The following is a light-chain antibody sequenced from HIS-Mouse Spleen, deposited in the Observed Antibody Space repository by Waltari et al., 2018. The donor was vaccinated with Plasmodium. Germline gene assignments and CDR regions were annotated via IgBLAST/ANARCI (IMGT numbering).Light chain of an antibody. J-gene: IGLJ3*02. CDR2: EDS. V-gene: IGLV3-10*01. Sequence: SYELTQPPSVSVSPGQTARLTCLGNSLPTNSSSCYQKKSGQAPVLVIYEDSKRPSGIPERFSGSSSGTMATLTISGAQVEDEADYYCYSTDSSGNHRVFGGGTKLTVL. CDR3: YSTDSSGNHRV. CDR1: SLPTNS.